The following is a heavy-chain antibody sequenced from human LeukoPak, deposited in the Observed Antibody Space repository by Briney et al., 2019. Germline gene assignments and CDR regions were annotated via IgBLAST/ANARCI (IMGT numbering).Heavy chain of an antibody. CDR3: AGEAHDGFDY. CDR1: GGSISSYY. V-gene: IGHV4-59*01. Sequence: SETLSLTCTVSGGSISSYYWSWIRQPPGKGLEWIGYIYYSGSTNYNPSLKSRVTISVDTSKNQFSLKLSSVTAADTAVYYCAGEAHDGFDYWGQGTLVTVSS. J-gene: IGHJ4*02. D-gene: IGHD3-16*01. CDR2: IYYSGST.